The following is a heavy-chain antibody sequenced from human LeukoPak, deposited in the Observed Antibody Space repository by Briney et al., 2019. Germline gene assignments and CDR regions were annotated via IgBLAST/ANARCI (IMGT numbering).Heavy chain of an antibody. CDR2: ISWNSGSI. D-gene: IGHD3-9*01. V-gene: IGHV3-9*01. J-gene: IGHJ4*02. CDR1: GFTFDDYA. CDR3: AKDYFDFLGGRYDY. Sequence: AGGSLRLSCAASGFTFDDYAMHWVRQAPGKGLEWVSGISWNSGSIGYADSVKGRFTISRDNARNSLYLQMNSLRAEDTALYYCAKDYFDFLGGRYDYWGQGTLVTVSS.